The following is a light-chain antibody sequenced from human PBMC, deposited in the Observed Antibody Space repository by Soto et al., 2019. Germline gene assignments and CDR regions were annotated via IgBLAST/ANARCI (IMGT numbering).Light chain of an antibody. CDR3: SSYTSSITLRYV. CDR1: SSDAGGSNY. CDR2: EVS. J-gene: IGLJ1*01. Sequence: QCLLTQPSSVSGSPGQSLTVPYTATSSDAGGSNYVSWYQKLPGKAPKLIIYEVSKRPSGVSDRFSGSKSGNTASLTISGLQAEDEADYYCSSYTSSITLRYVFGAGTKVTVL. V-gene: IGLV2-14*01.